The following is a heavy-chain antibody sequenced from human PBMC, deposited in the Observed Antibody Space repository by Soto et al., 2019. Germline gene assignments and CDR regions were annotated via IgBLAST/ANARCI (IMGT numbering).Heavy chain of an antibody. CDR3: ASLRSRWNIDY. Sequence: QVQLQESGPGLVKPSQTLSLTCTVSGGSISTDDHYWSWIRQPPGKSLEWIGYIYYTGSTHYNPSLKSRLFTSLDTSKNQFSLQLTSVTAADTAVYYCASLRSRWNIDYWGQGTLVTVSS. J-gene: IGHJ4*02. CDR2: IYYTGST. CDR1: GGSISTDDHY. V-gene: IGHV4-30-4*01. D-gene: IGHD6-13*01.